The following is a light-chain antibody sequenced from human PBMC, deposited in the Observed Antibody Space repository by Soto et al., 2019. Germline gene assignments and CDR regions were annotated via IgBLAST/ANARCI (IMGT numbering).Light chain of an antibody. Sequence: EILMTQSPATLSVSPGERVTLSCRASQNIHNHMSWFLQKPGQAPRLLMYDTSSRATGIPDRFSGSGSGTDFTLTITRLEPEDFAVFYRQQYGTSEIIFGQGTRLEIK. J-gene: IGKJ5*01. CDR1: QNIHNH. V-gene: IGKV3-20*01. CDR2: DTS. CDR3: QQYGTSEII.